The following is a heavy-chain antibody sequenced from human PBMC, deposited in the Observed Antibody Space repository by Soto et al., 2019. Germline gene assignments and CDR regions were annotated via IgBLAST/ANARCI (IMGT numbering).Heavy chain of an antibody. CDR1: GGTFSSYA. CDR3: ARDLSSLPDNWFDP. Sequence: SVKVSCKASGGTFSSYASSWVRQAPGQGLEWMGGIIPIFGTANYAQKFQGRVTITADESTSTAYMELSSLRSEDTAVYYCARDLSSLPDNWFDPWGQGTLVTVSS. D-gene: IGHD6-13*01. CDR2: IIPIFGTA. V-gene: IGHV1-69*13. J-gene: IGHJ5*02.